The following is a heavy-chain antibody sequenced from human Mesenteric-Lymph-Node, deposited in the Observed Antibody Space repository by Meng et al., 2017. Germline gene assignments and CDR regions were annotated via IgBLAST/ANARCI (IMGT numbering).Heavy chain of an antibody. D-gene: IGHD2-21*01. Sequence: GESLKISCAASGFTFSSYAMSWVRQAPGKGLEWVSAISGSGGSTYYADSVKGRFTISRDNSKNTLYLQMNSLRAEDTAVYYCAKGGLWTATSFWGQGTLVTVSS. CDR3: AKGGLWTATSF. V-gene: IGHV3-23*01. CDR2: ISGSGGST. CDR1: GFTFSSYA. J-gene: IGHJ4*02.